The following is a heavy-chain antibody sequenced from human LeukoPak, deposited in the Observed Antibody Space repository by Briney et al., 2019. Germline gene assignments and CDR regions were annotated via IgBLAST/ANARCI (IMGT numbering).Heavy chain of an antibody. CDR1: GGSITSSNW. Sequence: SETLSLTCVVSGGSITSSNWWSWVRQPPGKGLEWIGEIYHSGSTNYNPSLKSRVTISVDKSKNQFSLKLSSVTAADTAVYYCAGLVGRYSSGLYYYYFDYWGQGTLVTVSS. V-gene: IGHV4-4*02. CDR3: AGLVGRYSSGLYYYYFDY. J-gene: IGHJ4*02. CDR2: IYHSGST. D-gene: IGHD3-22*01.